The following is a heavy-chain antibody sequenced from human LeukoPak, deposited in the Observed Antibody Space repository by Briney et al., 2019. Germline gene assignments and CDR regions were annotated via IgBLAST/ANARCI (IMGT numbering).Heavy chain of an antibody. Sequence: ALVKVSCKASGYTFTGYYMHWVRQAPGQGLEWMGWINPNSGGTNYAQKFQGGVTMTRDTSISTAYMELSRLRSDDTAAYYCAIGIAVAGTSFDYWGQGTLVTVSS. D-gene: IGHD6-19*01. CDR2: INPNSGGT. V-gene: IGHV1-2*02. J-gene: IGHJ4*02. CDR1: GYTFTGYY. CDR3: AIGIAVAGTSFDY.